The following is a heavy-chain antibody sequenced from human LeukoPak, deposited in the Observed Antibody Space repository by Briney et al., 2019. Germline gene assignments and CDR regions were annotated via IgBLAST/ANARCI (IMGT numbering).Heavy chain of an antibody. J-gene: IGHJ4*02. V-gene: IGHV3-30-3*01. Sequence: GGSLRLSCAASGFTFSSYAMHWVRQAPGKGLEWVAVISYDGRNKYYADSVKARFTISRDNSKTTLYLQMNSLRAEDPAVYYCARDSAIAAAGGDFDFWGQGTLVTVSS. CDR2: ISYDGRNK. CDR1: GFTFSSYA. CDR3: ARDSAIAAAGGDFDF. D-gene: IGHD6-13*01.